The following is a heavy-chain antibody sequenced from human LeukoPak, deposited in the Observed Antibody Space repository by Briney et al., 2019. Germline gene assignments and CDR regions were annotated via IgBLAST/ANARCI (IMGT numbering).Heavy chain of an antibody. CDR3: ARQSVWFGELRYFDY. CDR2: IYYSGST. CDR1: GGSISSYY. D-gene: IGHD3-10*01. Sequence: SETLSLTCTVSGGSISSYYWSWIRQPPGKGLEWIGYIYYSGSTNYNPSLKSRVTISVDTSKNQFSLKLSSVTAADTAVYYCARQSVWFGELRYFDYWGQGTLVTVSS. V-gene: IGHV4-59*08. J-gene: IGHJ4*02.